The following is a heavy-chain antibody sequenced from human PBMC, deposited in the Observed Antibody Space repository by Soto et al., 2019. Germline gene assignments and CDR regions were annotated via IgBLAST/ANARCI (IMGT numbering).Heavy chain of an antibody. J-gene: IGHJ5*02. D-gene: IGHD6-13*01. CDR3: ARRSLVTAAAGTGFDP. Sequence: SVKVSCKASGGTFSSYAISWVRQAPGQGLEWMGGIIPIFGTANYAQKFQGRVTITADKSTSTAYMELSSLRSEDTAVYYCARRSLVTAAAGTGFDPWGQGXLVTVSS. CDR2: IIPIFGTA. V-gene: IGHV1-69*06. CDR1: GGTFSSYA.